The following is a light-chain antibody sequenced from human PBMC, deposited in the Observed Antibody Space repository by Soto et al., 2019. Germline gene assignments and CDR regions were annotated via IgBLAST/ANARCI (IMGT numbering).Light chain of an antibody. J-gene: IGKJ5*01. CDR3: QQLNTLPFT. CDR1: QGISSY. CDR2: TAS. Sequence: IQLTQSPSSLSASLGDRVTITCRASQGISSYLAWYQQKPGKAPKLLIYTASTLQSGVPSRFSGSGSGTEFTLTISGLLPEDFATYHCQQLNTLPFTFGQGTRLEI. V-gene: IGKV1-9*01.